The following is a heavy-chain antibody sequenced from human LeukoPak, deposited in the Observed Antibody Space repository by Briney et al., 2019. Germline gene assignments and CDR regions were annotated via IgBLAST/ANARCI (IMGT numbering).Heavy chain of an antibody. CDR2: ISGSGGST. CDR1: GFIFSNNG. Sequence: GGTLRLSCAASGFIFSNNGMSWLRQAPGKGLEWVSVISGSGGSTYYADSVKGRFTISRDNSKNTVDLQMNSLRAEDTAVYYCAELGITMIGGVWGKGTTVTISS. D-gene: IGHD3-10*02. J-gene: IGHJ6*04. CDR3: AELGITMIGGV. V-gene: IGHV3-23*01.